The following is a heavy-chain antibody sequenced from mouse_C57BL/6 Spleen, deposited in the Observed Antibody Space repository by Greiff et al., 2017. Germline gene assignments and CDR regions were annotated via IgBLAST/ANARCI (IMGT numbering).Heavy chain of an antibody. J-gene: IGHJ3*01. V-gene: IGHV3-6*01. D-gene: IGHD2-4*01. CDR2: ISYDGSN. Sequence: ESGPGLVKPSQSLSLTCSVTGYSITSGYYWNWIRQFPGNKLEWMGYISYDGSNNYNPSLKNRISITRDTSKNQFFLKLNSVTTEDTATYDCARDSLYDYDGFAYWGQGTLVTVSA. CDR3: ARDSLYDYDGFAY. CDR1: GYSITSGYY.